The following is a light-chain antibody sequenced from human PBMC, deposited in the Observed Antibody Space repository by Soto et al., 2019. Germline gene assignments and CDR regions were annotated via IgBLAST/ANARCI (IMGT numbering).Light chain of an antibody. CDR2: KAS. J-gene: IGKJ1*01. CDR1: QNINDW. V-gene: IGKV1-5*03. Sequence: DIQVTQSPSTLSASVGDRVTINCRASQNINDWLAWYQQKSGKAPKVLIYKASSLESGVPSRFSGSGSGTEVTLTISSLQTEDFATYYGQQYGANSPWTFGQGTKVEIK. CDR3: QQYGANSPWT.